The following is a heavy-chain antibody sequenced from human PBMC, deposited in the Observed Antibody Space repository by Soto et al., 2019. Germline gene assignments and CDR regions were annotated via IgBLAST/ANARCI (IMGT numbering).Heavy chain of an antibody. Sequence: SVKVSCKASGFTFTSSAVQWVRQARGQRLEWIGWIVVGSGNTNYAQKFQERVTITRDMSTSTAYMELSSLRSEDTAVYYCAADPTPPYYYGTKWGQGTLVTVSS. CDR3: AADPTPPYYYGTK. CDR1: GFTFTSSA. J-gene: IGHJ4*02. CDR2: IVVGSGNT. V-gene: IGHV1-58*01. D-gene: IGHD3-10*01.